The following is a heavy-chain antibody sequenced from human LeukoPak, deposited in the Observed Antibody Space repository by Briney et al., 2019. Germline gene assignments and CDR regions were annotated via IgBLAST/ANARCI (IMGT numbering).Heavy chain of an antibody. CDR1: GGTFSSYA. D-gene: IGHD4-11*01. V-gene: IGHV1-69*01. CDR3: ARATAYSSWFDP. CDR2: IIPIFGTA. J-gene: IGHJ5*02. Sequence: EASVKVSCKASGGTFSSYAISWVRQAPGQGLEWMGGIIPIFGTANYAQKFQGRVTITADESTSTAYMELGSLRSEDTAVYYCARATAYSSWFDPWGQGTLVTVSS.